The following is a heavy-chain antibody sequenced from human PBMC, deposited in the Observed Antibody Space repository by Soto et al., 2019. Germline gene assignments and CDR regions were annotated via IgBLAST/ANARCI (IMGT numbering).Heavy chain of an antibody. CDR2: ISIYHGNT. Sequence: QVELVQSGAEVKMPGASVKVSCKASGYPFSSHGFPWVRQAPGQGREWLGWISIYHGNTHYAQKFQRRLTLTTDEPTSKDSVELTSPTAVVAAVYVCARSHMAPEPVDHWGQGTLVTVSS. J-gene: IGHJ4*02. CDR3: ARSHMAPEPVDH. V-gene: IGHV1-18*04. CDR1: GYPFSSHG. D-gene: IGHD2-21*01.